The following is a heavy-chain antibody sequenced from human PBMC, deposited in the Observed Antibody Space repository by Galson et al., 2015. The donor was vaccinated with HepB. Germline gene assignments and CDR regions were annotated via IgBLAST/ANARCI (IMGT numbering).Heavy chain of an antibody. CDR1: GFTFGSYW. D-gene: IGHD3-10*01. V-gene: IGHV3-7*03. Sequence: SLRLSCAASGFTFGSYWMSWVRQAPGKGLEWVANIKQDGSEKYYVDSVKGRFTISRDNAKNSLYLQMNSLRAEDTAVYYCASTPRISGSTRGEYYFDYWGQGTLVTVSS. J-gene: IGHJ4*02. CDR2: IKQDGSEK. CDR3: ASTPRISGSTRGEYYFDY.